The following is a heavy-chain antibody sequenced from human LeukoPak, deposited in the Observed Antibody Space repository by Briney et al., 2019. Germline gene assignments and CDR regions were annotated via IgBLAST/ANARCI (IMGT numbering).Heavy chain of an antibody. J-gene: IGHJ4*02. Sequence: TLSLTCTVSGGSINSGGYYWSWIRQHPGKGLEWIGYIYYSGSTNYNPSLKSRVTMSVDTAKNQFSLKVSSVTAADTAVYYCARARGYCSGGRCYLVDYWGQGTLVTVSS. V-gene: IGHV4-31*03. CDR3: ARARGYCSGGRCYLVDY. CDR1: GGSINSGGYY. D-gene: IGHD2-15*01. CDR2: IYYSGST.